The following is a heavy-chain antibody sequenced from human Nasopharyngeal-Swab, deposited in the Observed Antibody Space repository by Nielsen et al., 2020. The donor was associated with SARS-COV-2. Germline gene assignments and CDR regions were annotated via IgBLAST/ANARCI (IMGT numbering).Heavy chain of an antibody. J-gene: IGHJ6*03. V-gene: IGHV3-30*02. CDR1: GFTFSSYG. CDR3: AKDHKMDSGGGVGYMDV. D-gene: IGHD3-16*01. CDR2: IRYDGFNQ. Sequence: GESLKISCAASGFTFSSYGMHWVRQAPGKGLEWVAFIRYDGFNQHYADSVKGRFTISRDSFKNTLYLQLNSLRAEGTAVYYCAKDHKMDSGGGVGYMDVWGKGTTVTVSS.